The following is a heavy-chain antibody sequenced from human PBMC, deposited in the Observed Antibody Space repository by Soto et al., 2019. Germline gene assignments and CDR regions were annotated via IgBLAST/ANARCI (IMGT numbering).Heavy chain of an antibody. CDR3: AVAPRGERLLDFDY. D-gene: IGHD6-25*01. V-gene: IGHV3-66*01. Sequence: FRQAPGKGLEWVSVLYSGGSTYYADSVRDRFTISRDNSRNTLYLQMSSLRVEDTAIYYCAVAPRGERLLDFDYWGRGTLVTVSS. J-gene: IGHJ4*02. CDR2: LYSGGST.